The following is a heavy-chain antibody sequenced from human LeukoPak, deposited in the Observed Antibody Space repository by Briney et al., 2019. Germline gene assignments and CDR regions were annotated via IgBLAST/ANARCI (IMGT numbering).Heavy chain of an antibody. CDR1: GFTFSSYW. V-gene: IGHV3-7*01. D-gene: IGHD3-10*01. Sequence: GGSLRLSCAASGFTFSSYWMSWVRQAPGKGLEWVANIKQDGSEKYYVDSVKGRFTISRDNAKNSLYLQMNSLRAEDTAVYYCARDGWATMVRGARDYYYYGMDVWGQGTTVTVSS. CDR3: ARDGWATMVRGARDYYYYGMDV. CDR2: IKQDGSEK. J-gene: IGHJ6*02.